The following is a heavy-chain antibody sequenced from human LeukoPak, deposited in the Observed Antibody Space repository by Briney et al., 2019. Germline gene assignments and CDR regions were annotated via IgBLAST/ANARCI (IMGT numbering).Heavy chain of an antibody. CDR2: IASDGTI. CDR3: AITVTGGIDY. Sequence: GGSLRLSCVASGFILSTSEMNWVRQAPGKGLEWVSFIASDGTIYYADSVKGRFTISRDNAKNTLYLQMNGLRVEDTAVYYCAITVTGGIDYWGQGTLVTVSS. D-gene: IGHD4-17*01. CDR1: GFILSTSE. J-gene: IGHJ4*02. V-gene: IGHV3-48*03.